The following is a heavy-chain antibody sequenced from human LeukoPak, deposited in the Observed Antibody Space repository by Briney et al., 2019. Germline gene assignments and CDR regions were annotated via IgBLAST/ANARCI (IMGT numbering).Heavy chain of an antibody. Sequence: ASVKVSCEAFGYTFTSNYMHWVRQAPGQGLEWMGRINPNSGGTNYAQKFQGRVTMTRDTSISTAYMELSRLRSDDTAVYYCARGRGEMANDYWGQGTLVTVSS. V-gene: IGHV1-2*06. D-gene: IGHD5-24*01. J-gene: IGHJ4*02. CDR1: GYTFTSNY. CDR3: ARGRGEMANDY. CDR2: INPNSGGT.